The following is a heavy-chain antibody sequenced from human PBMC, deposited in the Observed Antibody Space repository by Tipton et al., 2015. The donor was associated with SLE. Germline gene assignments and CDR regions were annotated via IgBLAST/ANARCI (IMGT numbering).Heavy chain of an antibody. CDR2: IYHSGST. CDR1: GYSISSGYY. D-gene: IGHD3-10*01. J-gene: IGHJ3*02. CDR3: ARENPLRFGSSGGAFDI. Sequence: LRLSCAVSGYSISSGYYWGWIRQPPGKGLEWIGSIYHSGSTYYNPSLKSRVTISVDTSKNQFSLKLSSVTAADTAVYYCARENPLRFGSSGGAFDIWGQGTMVTVSS. V-gene: IGHV4-38-2*02.